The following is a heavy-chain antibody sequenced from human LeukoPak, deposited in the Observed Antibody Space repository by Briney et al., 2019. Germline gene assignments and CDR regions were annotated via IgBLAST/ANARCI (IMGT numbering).Heavy chain of an antibody. J-gene: IGHJ6*03. V-gene: IGHV4-39*02. D-gene: IGHD2-2*01. CDR1: GDSVSRSDSY. Sequence: SETLSLTCSVSGDSVSRSDSYWDWIRQPPGKGLQWIGTIYYSGRTYYSPSLKSRVTMSVDTSNNQFSLNLRSVTAADTAVYYCARDSPLDQLLSPGINYYYMDVWGKGTTVTVSS. CDR2: IYYSGRT. CDR3: ARDSPLDQLLSPGINYYYMDV.